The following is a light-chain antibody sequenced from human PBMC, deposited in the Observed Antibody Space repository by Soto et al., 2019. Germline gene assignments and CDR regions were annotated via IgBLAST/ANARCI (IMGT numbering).Light chain of an antibody. CDR2: KNN. Sequence: QSVLTQPPSASGTPGQRVTISCSGSSSNIGSNYVYWYQQVPGTTPKLLIYKNNQRPSGVPERFSGSKSGTSASLAISGLRSEDEADYYCAVWDDSLGGREVFGGGTKVTVL. V-gene: IGLV1-47*01. CDR1: SSNIGSNY. J-gene: IGLJ2*01. CDR3: AVWDDSLGGREV.